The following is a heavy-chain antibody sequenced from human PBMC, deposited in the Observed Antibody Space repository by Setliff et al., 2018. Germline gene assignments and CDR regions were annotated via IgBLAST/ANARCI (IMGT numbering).Heavy chain of an antibody. CDR2: INTNTGNP. CDR3: ARASRFATIVWKGDYYMDV. D-gene: IGHD3-16*02. V-gene: IGHV7-4-1*02. Sequence: VSVKVSCKASGCSFRTYAMSWIRQAPGQGLEWMGWINTNTGNPSYAQGFTGRFVFSLDTSVSTAYPQISSLKPEDTAMYYCARASRFATIVWKGDYYMDVWGKGTTVTVSS. J-gene: IGHJ6*03. CDR1: GCSFRTYA.